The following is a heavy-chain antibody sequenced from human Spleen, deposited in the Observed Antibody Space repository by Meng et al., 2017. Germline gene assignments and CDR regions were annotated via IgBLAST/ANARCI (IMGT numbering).Heavy chain of an antibody. D-gene: IGHD5/OR15-5a*01. CDR1: GYPFSSYG. CDR3: ARDLTPVSWAYGMDV. J-gene: IGHJ6*02. Sequence: ASVKVSCKASGYPFSSYGFSWVRQAPGQGLEWLGWISVYNGETNYAQNFQGRVAMTTDTSTSTAYMELRSLRSDDTAVYYCARDLTPVSWAYGMDVWGQGTTVTVSS. CDR2: ISVYNGET. V-gene: IGHV1-18*01.